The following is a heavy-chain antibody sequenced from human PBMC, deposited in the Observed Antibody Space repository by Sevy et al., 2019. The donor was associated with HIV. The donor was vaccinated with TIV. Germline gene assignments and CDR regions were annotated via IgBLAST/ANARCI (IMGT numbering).Heavy chain of an antibody. V-gene: IGHV3-30*02. CDR2: IRYDGTPK. Sequence: GGSLRLSCAASGFPFRSYGMPWVRQAPGKGLEWVAFIRYDGTPKYYADSVKGRFTISRDNSKNTLYLQMNSLRPEDTSVYYCAKGLGMVQGALLSEDLWGQGTMVTVSS. J-gene: IGHJ3*01. D-gene: IGHD3-10*01. CDR3: AKGLGMVQGALLSEDL. CDR1: GFPFRSYG.